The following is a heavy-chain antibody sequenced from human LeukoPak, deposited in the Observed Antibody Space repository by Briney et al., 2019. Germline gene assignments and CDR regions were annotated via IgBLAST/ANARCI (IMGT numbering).Heavy chain of an antibody. V-gene: IGHV4-61*01. D-gene: IGHD6-19*01. CDR3: AREHSGWFRY. CDR1: GGSVSSGSYY. CDR2: IYYSGST. Sequence: KASETLSLTCTVSGGSVSSGSYYWSWIRQPPGKGLEWIGYIYYSGSTNYNPSLKSRVTISVDTSKNQFSLKLSSVTAADTAVYYCAREHSGWFRYWGQGTLVTASS. J-gene: IGHJ4*02.